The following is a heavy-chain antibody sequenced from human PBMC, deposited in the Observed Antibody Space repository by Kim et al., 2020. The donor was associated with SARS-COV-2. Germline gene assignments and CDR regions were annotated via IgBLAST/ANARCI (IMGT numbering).Heavy chain of an antibody. J-gene: IGHJ4*02. V-gene: IGHV4-59*01. Sequence: NPPLKGRVTRSVNTSKNQFSLKLSSVTAADTAVYYCARVKYYDSSGYYDYWGQGTLVSVSS. CDR3: ARVKYYDSSGYYDY. D-gene: IGHD3-22*01.